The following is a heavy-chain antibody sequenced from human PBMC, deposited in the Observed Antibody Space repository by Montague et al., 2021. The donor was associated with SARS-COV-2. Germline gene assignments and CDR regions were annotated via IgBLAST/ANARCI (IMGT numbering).Heavy chain of an antibody. D-gene: IGHD3-10*01. CDR1: GDSINNVNYF. J-gene: IGHJ5*01. CDR3: ARVSGYGSGSSFNWFDS. V-gene: IGHV4-61*02. Sequence: TLSLTCSVFGDSINNVNYFWSWIRQPAGKGLEWIGRVYISGSTDYNPSLKSRVTMLLDKSANELTLQVTSVTAVDTAVYYCARVSGYGSGSSFNWFDSWGQGLVVTVSS. CDR2: VYISGST.